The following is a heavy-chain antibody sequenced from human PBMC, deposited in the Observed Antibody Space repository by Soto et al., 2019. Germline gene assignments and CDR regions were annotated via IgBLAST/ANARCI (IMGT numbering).Heavy chain of an antibody. V-gene: IGHV1-69*01. J-gene: IGHJ6*02. Sequence: QVQLVQSGAEVKKPGSSVKVSCKASGGTFSSYAISWVRQAPGQGLEWMGGIIPIFGTANYAQKFQGRVTITADESTSTAYMELSSLRSEDTAVSYCATVYYYDSSGYSPSYYYGMDVWGQGTTVTVSS. CDR3: ATVYYYDSSGYSPSYYYGMDV. CDR2: IIPIFGTA. D-gene: IGHD3-22*01. CDR1: GGTFSSYA.